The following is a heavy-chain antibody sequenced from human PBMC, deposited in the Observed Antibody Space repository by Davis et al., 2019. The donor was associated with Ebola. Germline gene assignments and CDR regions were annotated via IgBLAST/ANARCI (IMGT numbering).Heavy chain of an antibody. J-gene: IGHJ4*02. CDR3: ARPSGYGEAYYFDF. CDR1: GFTFSSYG. V-gene: IGHV3-33*08. CDR2: IWYDGSNK. Sequence: PGGSLRLSCAASGFTFSSYGMNWVGQAPGKGLEWVAVIWYDGSNKYYADSVKGRFTISRDNSKNTLYLQMNSLRAEDTSVYYCARPSGYGEAYYFDFWGQGTLVTVSS. D-gene: IGHD4-17*01.